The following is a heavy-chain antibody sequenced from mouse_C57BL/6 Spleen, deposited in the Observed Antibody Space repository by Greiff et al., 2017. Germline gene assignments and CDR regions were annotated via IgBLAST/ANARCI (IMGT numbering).Heavy chain of an antibody. CDR2: IDPSDSYT. CDR3: ARRWLLLAMDY. Sequence: QVHVKQPGAELVKPGASVKLSCKASGYTFTSYWMQWVKQRPGQGLEWIGEIDPSDSYTNYNQKFKGKATLTVDTSSSTAYMQLSSLTSEDSAVYYCARRWLLLAMDYWGQGTSVTVSS. CDR1: GYTFTSYW. D-gene: IGHD2-3*01. V-gene: IGHV1-50*01. J-gene: IGHJ4*01.